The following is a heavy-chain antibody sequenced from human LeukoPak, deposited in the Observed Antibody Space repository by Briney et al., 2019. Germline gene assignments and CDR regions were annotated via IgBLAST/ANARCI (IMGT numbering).Heavy chain of an antibody. Sequence: GGSLRLSCAASGFTFSSYWMHWVRQAPGNGLVWVSRINSDGSSTSYADSVKGRFTISRDNAKNTLYLQMNSLRAEDTAVYYCAREGQSRYSGGMDVWGQGTTVTVSS. CDR2: INSDGSST. J-gene: IGHJ6*02. CDR1: GFTFSSYW. D-gene: IGHD3-9*01. CDR3: AREGQSRYSGGMDV. V-gene: IGHV3-74*01.